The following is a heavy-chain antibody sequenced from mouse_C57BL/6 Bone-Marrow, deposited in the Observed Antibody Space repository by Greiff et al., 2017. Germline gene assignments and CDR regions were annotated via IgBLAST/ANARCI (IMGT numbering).Heavy chain of an antibody. D-gene: IGHD1-1*01. J-gene: IGHJ1*03. CDR3: ARYYYGSFYWYFDV. CDR1: GFTFSDYG. V-gene: IGHV5-17*01. CDR2: ISSGSSTI. Sequence: DVMLVESGGGLVKPGGSLKLSCAASGFTFSDYGMHWVRQAPEKGLEWVAYISSGSSTIYYADTVKGRFTISRDNAKNTLFLQMTSLRSEDTAMYYCARYYYGSFYWYFDVWGTGTTVTVSS.